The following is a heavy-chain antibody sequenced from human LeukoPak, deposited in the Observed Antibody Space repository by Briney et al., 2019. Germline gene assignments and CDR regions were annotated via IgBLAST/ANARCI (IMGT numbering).Heavy chain of an antibody. CDR1: GFTFSSYG. CDR3: ARVGIAAAGRGRAFDI. D-gene: IGHD6-13*01. J-gene: IGHJ3*02. V-gene: IGHV3-30*03. CDR2: ISYDGSNK. Sequence: GGSLRLSCAASGFTFSSYGMHWVRQAPGKGLEWVAVISYDGSNKYYADSVKGRFTISRDNSKNTLYLQMNSLRAEDTAVYYCARVGIAAAGRGRAFDIWGQGTMVTVSS.